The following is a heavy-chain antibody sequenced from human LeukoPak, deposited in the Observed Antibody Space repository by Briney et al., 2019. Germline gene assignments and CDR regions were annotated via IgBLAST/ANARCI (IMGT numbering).Heavy chain of an antibody. V-gene: IGHV4-59*01. CDR1: GGSISSYY. CDR2: IYYSGST. CDR3: AREGARGSGYSYGYRYFDY. D-gene: IGHD5-18*01. Sequence: SETLSLTCTVSGGSISSYYWSWIRQPPGKGLEWIGYIYYSGSTNYNPSLKSRVTISVDTSKNQFSLKLSSVTAADTAVYYCAREGARGSGYSYGYRYFDYWGQGTLVTVSS. J-gene: IGHJ4*02.